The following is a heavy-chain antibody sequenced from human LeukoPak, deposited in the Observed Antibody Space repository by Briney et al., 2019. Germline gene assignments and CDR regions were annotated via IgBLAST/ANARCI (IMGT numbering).Heavy chain of an antibody. CDR1: GFTFSSYG. D-gene: IGHD2-21*01. CDR2: IRYDGSNK. J-gene: IGHJ4*02. CDR3: AKDICGGDCYPHGGY. Sequence: GGSLRLSCAASGFTFSSYGMHWVRQAPGKGLEWVAFIRYDGSNKYYADSGKGRFTISRDNSKNTLYLQMNSLRAEDTAIYYCAKDICGGDCYPHGGYWGQGTLVTVSS. V-gene: IGHV3-30*02.